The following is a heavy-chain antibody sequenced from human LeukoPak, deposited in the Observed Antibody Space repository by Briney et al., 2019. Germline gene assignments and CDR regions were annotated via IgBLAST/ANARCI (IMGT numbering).Heavy chain of an antibody. J-gene: IGHJ4*02. Sequence: ASVKVSCKASGYTFTNYGISWVRQVPGQGLEWMGWISAYNAKTNYAQMLQGRVTMTTDTSTSTASMELRSLTSDDTAVYYCARDLIGLPYYFDYWGQGTLVTVSS. CDR2: ISAYNAKT. D-gene: IGHD2-21*01. CDR1: GYTFTNYG. CDR3: ARDLIGLPYYFDY. V-gene: IGHV1-18*01.